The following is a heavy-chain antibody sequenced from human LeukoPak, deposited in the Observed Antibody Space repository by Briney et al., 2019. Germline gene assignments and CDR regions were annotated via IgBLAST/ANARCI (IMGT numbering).Heavy chain of an antibody. CDR3: ANLGYYNYGMDV. V-gene: IGHV4-34*01. CDR1: GGSFSGYY. Sequence: PSETLSLTCAVYGGSFSGYYWSWIRQPPGKGLGWIGEINHSGSTNYNPSLKSRVTISVDTSKNQFSLKLSSVTAADTAVYYCANLGYYNYGMDVWGQGTTVTVSS. J-gene: IGHJ6*02. CDR2: INHSGST.